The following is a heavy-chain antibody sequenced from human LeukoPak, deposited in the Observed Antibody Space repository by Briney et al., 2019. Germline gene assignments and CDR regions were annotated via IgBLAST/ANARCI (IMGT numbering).Heavy chain of an antibody. CDR2: VNPSDGST. CDR1: GYTFTSYY. J-gene: IGHJ5*02. V-gene: IGHV1-46*01. CDR3: ARVRSYCSGGSCYGWFDP. D-gene: IGHD2-15*01. Sequence: ASVKVSCKASGYTFTSYYMHWVRQAPGQGLEWMGIVNPSDGSTSYAQKFQGRVTMTRDTSTSTVYMEVSSLRSEDAAVYYCARVRSYCSGGSCYGWFDPWGQGTLVTVSA.